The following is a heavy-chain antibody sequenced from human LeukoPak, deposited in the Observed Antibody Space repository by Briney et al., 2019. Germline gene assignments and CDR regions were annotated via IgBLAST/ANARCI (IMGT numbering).Heavy chain of an antibody. D-gene: IGHD3-16*01. V-gene: IGHV3-48*04. J-gene: IGHJ6*03. CDR3: ARDGGSFYYMDV. Sequence: GGSLRLSCAASGFTFSSYAMSWVRQAPGKGLEWVSYISSSGSTIYYADSVKGRFTISRDNAKNSLYLQMNSLRAEDTAVYYCARDGGSFYYMDVWGKGTTVTVSS. CDR2: ISSSGSTI. CDR1: GFTFSSYA.